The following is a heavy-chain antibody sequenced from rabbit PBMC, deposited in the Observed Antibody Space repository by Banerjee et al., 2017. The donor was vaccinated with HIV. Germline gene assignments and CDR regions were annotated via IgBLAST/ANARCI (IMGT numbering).Heavy chain of an antibody. Sequence: QEQVVESGGGLVTLGGSLKLTCKASGIDFSSSFWISWVRQTPGKGLEWIGCIYPTYGATDYASWVNGRFTISLDNAQNTVFLQMTSLTAADTATYFCARGDAGGGGYGYPYFKVWGQGTLVTVS. CDR1: GIDFSSSFW. J-gene: IGHJ4*01. CDR2: IYPTYGAT. D-gene: IGHD6-1*01. V-gene: IGHV1S43*01. CDR3: ARGDAGGGGYGYPYFKV.